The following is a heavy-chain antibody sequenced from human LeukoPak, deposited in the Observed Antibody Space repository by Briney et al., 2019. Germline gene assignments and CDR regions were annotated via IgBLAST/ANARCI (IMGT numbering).Heavy chain of an antibody. CDR1: GGSISSHY. D-gene: IGHD2-15*01. V-gene: IGHV4-59*11. Sequence: SETLSLTCTVSGGSISSHYWSWIRQPPGKGLEWIGYIYYSGSTNYNPSPKSRVTISVDTSKNQFSLKLSSVTAADTAVYYCARECSGGSCYSNNDAFDIWGQGTMVTVSS. J-gene: IGHJ3*02. CDR2: IYYSGST. CDR3: ARECSGGSCYSNNDAFDI.